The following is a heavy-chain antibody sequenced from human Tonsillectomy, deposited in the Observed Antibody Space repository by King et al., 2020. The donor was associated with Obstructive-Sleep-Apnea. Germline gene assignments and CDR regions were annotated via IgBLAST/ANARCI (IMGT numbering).Heavy chain of an antibody. CDR3: GRLNHIVGTGPHFDY. CDR1: GYRFTSNW. CDR2: IYPGDSDT. J-gene: IGHJ4*02. D-gene: IGHD5-12*01. Sequence: VQLVESGAEVKKPGESLKISCKGSGYRFTSNWIGWVRQMPGKGLEWMGIIYPGDSDTRYSPSFQGQVTISADKSSSTVYLQWSNLKASDSAMYYCGRLNHIVGTGPHFDYWAQGTLVTVSS. V-gene: IGHV5-51*01.